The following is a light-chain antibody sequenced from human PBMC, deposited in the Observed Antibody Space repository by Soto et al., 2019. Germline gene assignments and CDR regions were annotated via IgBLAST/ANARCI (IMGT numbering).Light chain of an antibody. V-gene: IGKV3-20*01. Sequence: EIVLTQSPGTLSLSPGERATLSCRASQSVSSSYLAWYQQKPGQAPRLLIYGASSRATGNPDRFSGSGSGTDFTLTISRLEPEAFAVYYCQQYGSSPPWTFGQGTKVEIK. J-gene: IGKJ1*01. CDR1: QSVSSSY. CDR2: GAS. CDR3: QQYGSSPPWT.